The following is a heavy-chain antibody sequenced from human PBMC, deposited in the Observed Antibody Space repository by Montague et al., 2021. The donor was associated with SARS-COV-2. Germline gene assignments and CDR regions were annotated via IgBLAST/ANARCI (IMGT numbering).Heavy chain of an antibody. D-gene: IGHD4-23*01. V-gene: IGHV4-59*01. Sequence: SETLSLTCTVSGGPISRNYWNWIRQPPGKGLEWIGYIYYSGTTNCNPSLKGRVTMSVDTSKNQFSLKLNSVTAADTAVYYCARGGGNSADYYYDGMDVWGLGTTVTVSS. J-gene: IGHJ6*02. CDR1: GGPISRNY. CDR2: IYYSGTT. CDR3: ARGGGNSADYYYDGMDV.